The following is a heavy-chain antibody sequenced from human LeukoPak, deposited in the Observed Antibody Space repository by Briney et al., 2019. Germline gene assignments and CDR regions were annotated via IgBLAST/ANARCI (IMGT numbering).Heavy chain of an antibody. CDR1: GGSISSYY. Sequence: PSETLSLTCTVSGGSISSYYWSWIRQPPGKGLEWIGYTYYSGSTNYNPSLKSRVTISVDTSKNQFSLKLSSVTAADTAVYYCARVRMTTVTTDGWYFDLWGRGTLVTVSS. CDR2: TYYSGST. CDR3: ARVRMTTVTTDGWYFDL. J-gene: IGHJ2*01. V-gene: IGHV4-59*12. D-gene: IGHD4-17*01.